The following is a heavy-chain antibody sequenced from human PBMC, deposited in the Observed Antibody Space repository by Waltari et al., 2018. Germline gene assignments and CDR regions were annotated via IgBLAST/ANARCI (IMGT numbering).Heavy chain of an antibody. Sequence: EVQVVESGGGLVQPGGSLRLSCAASGFTVSRKYMSWVRQAPGKGLEWVSGIYSIDSIDYADSVKGRFTISRDNSKNTLYLQMNSLRSDDTAVYYCASVSTTYYYYGMDVWGQGTTVTVSS. V-gene: IGHV3-66*02. CDR1: GFTVSRKY. D-gene: IGHD2-2*01. CDR2: IYSIDSI. CDR3: ASVSTTYYYYGMDV. J-gene: IGHJ6*02.